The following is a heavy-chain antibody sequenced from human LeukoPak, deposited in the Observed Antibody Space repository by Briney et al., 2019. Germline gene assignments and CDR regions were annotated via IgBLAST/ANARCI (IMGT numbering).Heavy chain of an antibody. J-gene: IGHJ6*02. CDR1: GFTFSSYE. Sequence: GGSLRLSCATSGFTFSSYEMNWVRQAPGKGLEWVSYISSSGSTIYQADSVKGRFTISRDNAKNPLYLQMNSLRAEDTAAYFCARGGIPKYCSGGTCHSMDVWGQGTTVTVSS. V-gene: IGHV3-48*03. CDR3: ARGGIPKYCSGGTCHSMDV. CDR2: ISSSGSTI. D-gene: IGHD2-15*01.